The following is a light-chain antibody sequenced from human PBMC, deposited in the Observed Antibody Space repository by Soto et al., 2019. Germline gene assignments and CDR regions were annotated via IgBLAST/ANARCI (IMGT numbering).Light chain of an antibody. J-gene: IGLJ3*02. CDR1: SSNIGSNY. Sequence: QSVLTQPPSASGTPGQRVTISCSGSSSNIGSNYVYWYQQLPGTAPKLLIYNNNQRPSGVPDRFSGSKSGTSASLAISGLRSDDEADYYCAAWDDSLSSWVFGGGTKLTVL. V-gene: IGLV1-47*02. CDR3: AAWDDSLSSWV. CDR2: NNN.